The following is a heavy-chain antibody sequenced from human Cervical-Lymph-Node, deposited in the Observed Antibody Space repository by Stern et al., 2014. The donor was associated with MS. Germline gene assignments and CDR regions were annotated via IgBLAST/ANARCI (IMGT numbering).Heavy chain of an antibody. CDR1: GFTLRSYG. V-gene: IGHV3-30*18. J-gene: IGHJ6*02. Sequence: VQLVESEGGVVQPGRSLRLSCAASGFTLRSYGMHWVRQAPGKGLEWGAVISNDGNEKYYADSVKGRFTISRDNSKNTVYLQMNSLRTEDTAVYYCTKDRLFCSGGGCYGMDVWGQGTTVTVSS. CDR3: TKDRLFCSGGGCYGMDV. D-gene: IGHD2-15*01. CDR2: ISNDGNEK.